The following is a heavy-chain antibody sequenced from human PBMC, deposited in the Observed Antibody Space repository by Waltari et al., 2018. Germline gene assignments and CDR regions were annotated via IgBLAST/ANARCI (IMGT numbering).Heavy chain of an antibody. J-gene: IGHJ6*03. CDR2: IHYSGSS. CDR3: ARADTSTSYFYYYMDV. Sequence: QVQLQESGPGLVKPSETLSLTCTVSGGSTSTYYWSWVRQSPGKGLEWIGCIHYSGSSVHNPSLRSRVAISLDTPNNQFSLRLRSVTAADAAIYYCARADTSTSYFYYYMDVWGKGTTVTVSS. D-gene: IGHD1-26*01. CDR1: GGSTSTYY. V-gene: IGHV4-59*01.